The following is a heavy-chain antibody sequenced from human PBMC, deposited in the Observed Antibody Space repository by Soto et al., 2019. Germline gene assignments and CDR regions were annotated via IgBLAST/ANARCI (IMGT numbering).Heavy chain of an antibody. Sequence: SVKVSCKASGGTFSSYAISWVRQAPGQGLEWMGGIIPIFGTANYAQKFQGRVTITADESTSTAYMELSSLRSEDTAVYYCARDVSFHYYGMDVWGQGTTVTVSS. CDR2: IIPIFGTA. V-gene: IGHV1-69*13. J-gene: IGHJ6*02. CDR3: ARDVSFHYYGMDV. CDR1: GGTFSSYA. D-gene: IGHD1-26*01.